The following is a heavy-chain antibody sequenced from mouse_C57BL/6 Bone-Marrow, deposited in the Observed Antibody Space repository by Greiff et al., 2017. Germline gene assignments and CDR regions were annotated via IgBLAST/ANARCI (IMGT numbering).Heavy chain of an antibody. J-gene: IGHJ3*01. CDR1: GYTFTSYW. D-gene: IGHD1-1*01. Sequence: VKLQESGAELVKPGASVKMSCKASGYTFTSYWITWVKQRPGQGLEWIGDIYPGSGSTNYNEKFKSKATLTVDTSSSTAYMQLSSLTSEDSAVYYCARSYYGTWFAYWGQGTLVTVSA. CDR3: ARSYYGTWFAY. CDR2: IYPGSGST. V-gene: IGHV1-55*01.